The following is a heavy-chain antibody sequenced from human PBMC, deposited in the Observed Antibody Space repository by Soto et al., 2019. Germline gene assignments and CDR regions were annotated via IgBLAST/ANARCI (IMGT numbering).Heavy chain of an antibody. Sequence: GGSLRLSCAASGFTFSSYSMNWVRQAPGKGLEWVSSISSSSSYIYYADSVKGRFTISRDNAKNSLYLQMNSLRAEDTAVYYCARSPEYSSSSFYYYYGMDVWGQGTTVTVSS. CDR2: ISSSSSYI. D-gene: IGHD6-6*01. J-gene: IGHJ6*02. V-gene: IGHV3-21*01. CDR3: ARSPEYSSSSFYYYYGMDV. CDR1: GFTFSSYS.